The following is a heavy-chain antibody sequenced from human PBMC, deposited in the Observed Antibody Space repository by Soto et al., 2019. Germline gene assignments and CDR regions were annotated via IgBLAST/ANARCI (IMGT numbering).Heavy chain of an antibody. CDR1: GYTFSNYG. V-gene: IGHV1-18*01. D-gene: IGHD3-9*01. J-gene: IGHJ2*01. CDR2: ISAYNANT. Sequence: QVQLVQSGAEVKKPGASVKVSCKASGYTFSNYGISWVRQAPGQGLEWMGWISAYNANTNYAQNLQGRVTMTTDTSTSTAYMELRSLRSDDTAVYYCARDTILTSSPASPVNWYFDLWGRGTLVAVSS. CDR3: ARDTILTSSPASPVNWYFDL.